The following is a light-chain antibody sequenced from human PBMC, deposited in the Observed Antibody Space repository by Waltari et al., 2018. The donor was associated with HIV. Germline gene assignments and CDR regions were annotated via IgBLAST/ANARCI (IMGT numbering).Light chain of an antibody. V-gene: IGKV3-15*01. J-gene: IGKJ1*01. Sequence: IMMTQSPATLSVSPGERATLSCRASQSVSSNLAWYQQKPGQAPRRLVYGASTRATGIPARFSGSGSGTEFTLTISSLQPEDFAVYYCQQYNNWPPWTFGQGTKVEIK. CDR2: GAS. CDR1: QSVSSN. CDR3: QQYNNWPPWT.